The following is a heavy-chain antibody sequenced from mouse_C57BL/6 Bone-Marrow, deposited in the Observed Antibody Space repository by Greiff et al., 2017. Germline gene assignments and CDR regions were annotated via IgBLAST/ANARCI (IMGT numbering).Heavy chain of an antibody. CDR1: GFTFSSYT. D-gene: IGHD1-1*01. CDR2: ISGGGGNT. J-gene: IGHJ1*03. CDR3: TRQVTTVLATKYFDV. Sequence: EVQRVESGGGLVKPGGSLKLSCAASGFTFSSYTMSWVRQTPEKRLQWVAAISGGGGNTYYPDSVKGRFTISRDNDKNILYLQMSSLRYEDTALYYCTRQVTTVLATKYFDVWGTGTTVTVSS. V-gene: IGHV5-9*01.